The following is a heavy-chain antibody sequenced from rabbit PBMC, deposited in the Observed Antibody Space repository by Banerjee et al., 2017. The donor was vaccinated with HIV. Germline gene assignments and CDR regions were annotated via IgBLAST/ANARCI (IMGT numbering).Heavy chain of an antibody. V-gene: IGHV1S40*01. Sequence: QSLEESGGDLVKPEGSLTLTCTASGFSFSNKYVMCWVRQAPGRGLEWIACINTSSGNTVYATWAKGRLTISKTSWTTVTLQMTSLTAADTATYFCARDVWTGYYMDLWGPGTLVTVS. J-gene: IGHJ4*01. D-gene: IGHD1-1*01. CDR3: ARDVWTGYYMDL. CDR2: INTSSGNT. CDR1: GFSFSNKYV.